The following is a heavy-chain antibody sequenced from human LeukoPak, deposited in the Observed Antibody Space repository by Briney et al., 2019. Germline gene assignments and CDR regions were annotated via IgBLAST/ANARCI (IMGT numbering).Heavy chain of an antibody. CDR3: ARDLFGGEAFDY. CDR2: IWYDGSDK. J-gene: IGHJ4*02. CDR1: GFNFSNYV. Sequence: GGSLRLSCAASGFNFSNYVMHWVRQAPGKGLEWVAVIWYDGSDKYYADSVQGRFTISRDNSKNTLYVQMNSLRAEDTAVYYCARDLFGGEAFDYWGQGTLVIVSS. V-gene: IGHV3-33*01. D-gene: IGHD3-10*02.